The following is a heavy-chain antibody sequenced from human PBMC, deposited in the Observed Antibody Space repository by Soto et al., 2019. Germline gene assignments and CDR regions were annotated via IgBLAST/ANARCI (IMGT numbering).Heavy chain of an antibody. V-gene: IGHV3-66*01. Sequence: EVQLVESGGGLVQPGGSLRLSCAASGFTVGYNYMSWVRQVPGKGLEWVSVIYSNGDTDHADSVKGRFIISRDNSKNPVYLQMNSLRAEDTAVYYCASSSKDYGDYGWGQGTMVTVST. D-gene: IGHD4-17*01. CDR3: ASSSKDYGDYG. CDR1: GFTVGYNY. J-gene: IGHJ4*02. CDR2: IYSNGDT.